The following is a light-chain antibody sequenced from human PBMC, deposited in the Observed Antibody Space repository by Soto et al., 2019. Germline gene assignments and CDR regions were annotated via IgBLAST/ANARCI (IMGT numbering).Light chain of an antibody. V-gene: IGKV3-15*01. J-gene: IGKJ1*01. CDR2: GAS. CDR1: QSVSSN. CDR3: QQYNNWPPT. Sequence: EIVMTQSPATLSVPPGERATLSCRASQSVSSNLAWYQQKPGQAPRLLIYGASTRATGIPARFSGSGSGTEFTLTISSLQSEDFAVYYCQQYNNWPPTFGQGTKVVIK.